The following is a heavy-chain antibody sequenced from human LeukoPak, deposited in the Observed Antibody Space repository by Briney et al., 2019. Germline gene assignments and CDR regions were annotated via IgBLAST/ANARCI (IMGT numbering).Heavy chain of an antibody. CDR1: GFTFSSYG. CDR3: AKIGRRYGSENPGEIDY. V-gene: IGHV3-30*18. Sequence: GRSLRLSCAASGFTFSSYGMHWVRQAPGKGLEWVAVISYDGSNKYYADSVKGRFTISRDNSKNTLYLQMNSLRAEDTAVYYCAKIGRRYGSENPGEIDYWGQGTLVTVSS. D-gene: IGHD3-10*01. CDR2: ISYDGSNK. J-gene: IGHJ4*02.